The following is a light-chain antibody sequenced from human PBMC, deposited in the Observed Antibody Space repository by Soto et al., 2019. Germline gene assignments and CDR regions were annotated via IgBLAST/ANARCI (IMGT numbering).Light chain of an antibody. Sequence: QSALTQPASVSGAPGQSITISCTGTSSDVGGYNYVSWYQQHPGKAPKLMVYEVTNRPSAISNRFSGSKSGNTASLTISGLQAEDEADYYCSSYSTSSSTSYVFGTGTKLNVL. CDR2: EVT. CDR1: SSDVGGYNY. J-gene: IGLJ1*01. CDR3: SSYSTSSSTSYV. V-gene: IGLV2-14*01.